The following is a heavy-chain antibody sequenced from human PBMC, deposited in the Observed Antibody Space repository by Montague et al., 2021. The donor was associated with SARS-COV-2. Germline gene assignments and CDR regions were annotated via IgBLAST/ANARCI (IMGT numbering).Heavy chain of an antibody. D-gene: IGHD3-22*01. J-gene: IGHJ3*02. CDR3: ARFPTSYYDASKAAPATHDGFDI. V-gene: IGHV4-39*01. CDR1: GGSISSSGYY. CDR2: IYYSGST. Sequence: SETLSLTCTVSGGSISSSGYYWGWIRQPTGKGLEWIGSIYYSGSTYYNPSLKSRVTISVDTSKNQFSLKLGSVTAADTAVYYCARFPTSYYDASKAAPATHDGFDIWGQGTMVTVSS.